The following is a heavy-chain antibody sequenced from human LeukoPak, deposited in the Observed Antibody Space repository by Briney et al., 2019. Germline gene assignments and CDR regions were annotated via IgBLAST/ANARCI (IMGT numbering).Heavy chain of an antibody. V-gene: IGHV4-59*01. J-gene: IGHJ4*02. CDR3: ARYMVRGGFYFDY. CDR1: GGSMGYYY. Sequence: SETLSLTCTVSGGSMGYYYWSWIRQPPGKGLEWIGYIYFTGSTNYNPSLRSRVTISVDTSKNQFSLKLSSVTAADTAVYYCARYMVRGGFYFDYWGQGSLVTVSS. CDR2: IYFTGST. D-gene: IGHD3-10*01.